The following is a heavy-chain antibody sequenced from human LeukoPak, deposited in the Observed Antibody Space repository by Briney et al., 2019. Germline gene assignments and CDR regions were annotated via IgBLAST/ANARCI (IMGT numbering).Heavy chain of an antibody. CDR3: AKPPYNNWGLWNYFDS. CDR1: GFPFGDYA. CDR2: DAGNGITT. D-gene: IGHD7-27*01. J-gene: IGHJ4*02. V-gene: IGHV3-23*01. Sequence: GGSLRLSCAASGFPFGDYAMGWVRQAPGKGLEWMSGDAGNGITTHAPDPWKGRFTTSRENSQSTLHFQLKSLSAEETGVYYCAKPPYNNWGLWNYFDSWGQGTLVTVSS.